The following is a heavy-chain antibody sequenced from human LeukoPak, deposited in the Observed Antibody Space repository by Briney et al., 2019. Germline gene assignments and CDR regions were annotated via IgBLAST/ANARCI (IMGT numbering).Heavy chain of an antibody. Sequence: SVKVSCKASGGTFSSYAISWVRQAPGQGLEWMGGIIPIFGTANYAQKFQGRGTITADESTSTAYMELSSLRSEDTAVYYCARDSKDVDTAMGRFDYWGQGTLVTVSS. CDR2: IIPIFGTA. D-gene: IGHD5-18*01. V-gene: IGHV1-69*13. CDR3: ARDSKDVDTAMGRFDY. CDR1: GGTFSSYA. J-gene: IGHJ4*02.